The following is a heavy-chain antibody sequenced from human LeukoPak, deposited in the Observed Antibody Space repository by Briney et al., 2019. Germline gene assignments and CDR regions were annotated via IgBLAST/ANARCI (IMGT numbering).Heavy chain of an antibody. D-gene: IGHD6-19*01. Sequence: PSETLSLTCTVSGGSISPYYWHWVRQPPGKGLGWSGYIYYSGSTSYNPSLKSRVTISVDASKNEFSLKLSSVTAADTAVYYCARDGSQQWSFMDVWGQGTTVTVSS. J-gene: IGHJ6*02. CDR2: IYYSGST. V-gene: IGHV4-59*01. CDR1: GGSISPYY. CDR3: ARDGSQQWSFMDV.